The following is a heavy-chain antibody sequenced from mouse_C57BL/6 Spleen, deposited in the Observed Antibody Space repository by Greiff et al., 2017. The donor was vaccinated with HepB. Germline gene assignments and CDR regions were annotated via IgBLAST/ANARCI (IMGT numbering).Heavy chain of an antibody. V-gene: IGHV3-8*01. CDR1: GYSITSDY. Sequence: EVKLQESGPGLAKPSQTLSLTCSVTGYSITSDYWNWIRKFPGNKLEYMGYISYSGSTYYNPSLKSRISITRDTSKNQYYLQLNSVTTEDTATYYCARYSSYGSSPHWYFDVWGTGTTVTVSS. CDR2: ISYSGST. CDR3: ARYSSYGSSPHWYFDV. J-gene: IGHJ1*03. D-gene: IGHD1-1*01.